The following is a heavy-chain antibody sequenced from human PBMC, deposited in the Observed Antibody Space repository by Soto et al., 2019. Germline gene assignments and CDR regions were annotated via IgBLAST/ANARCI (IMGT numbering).Heavy chain of an antibody. J-gene: IGHJ6*02. Sequence: ASVKVSCKVSGYTLTELSMHWVRQAPGKGLEWMGGFDPEDGETIYAQKFQGRVTMTEDTSTDTAYMELSSLRSEDTAVYYCATGPAARPYYYYYGMGVWGQGTTVTVS. D-gene: IGHD6-6*01. CDR1: GYTLTELS. V-gene: IGHV1-24*01. CDR2: FDPEDGET. CDR3: ATGPAARPYYYYYGMGV.